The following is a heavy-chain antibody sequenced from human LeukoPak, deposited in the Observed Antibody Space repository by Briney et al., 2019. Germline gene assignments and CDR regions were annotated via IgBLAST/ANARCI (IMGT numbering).Heavy chain of an antibody. CDR2: INHSGST. D-gene: IGHD3-16*01. CDR3: ARGGPKDYVWGSYLPYYFDY. Sequence: SETLSLTCAVYGGSFSGYYWRWIRQPPGKGLEWIGEINHSGSTNYNPSLKSRVTISVDTSKNQFSLKLSSVTAADTAVYYCARGGPKDYVWGSYLPYYFDYWGQGTLVTVSS. V-gene: IGHV4-34*01. CDR1: GGSFSGYY. J-gene: IGHJ4*02.